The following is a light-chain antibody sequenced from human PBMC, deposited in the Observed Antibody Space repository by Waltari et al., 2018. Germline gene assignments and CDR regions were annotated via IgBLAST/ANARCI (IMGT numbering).Light chain of an antibody. CDR3: QMYVRLPVT. CDR2: DAS. J-gene: IGKJ1*01. Sequence: IVLTQSPGTLALSPGERATLPCRASQSVGRALAWYQQKPGQAPRLLIYDASSRATGISDKFSGSGSGTDFSLTISRVEPEDFAVYFCQMYVRLPVTFGQGTKVEVK. CDR1: QSVGRA. V-gene: IGKV3-20*01.